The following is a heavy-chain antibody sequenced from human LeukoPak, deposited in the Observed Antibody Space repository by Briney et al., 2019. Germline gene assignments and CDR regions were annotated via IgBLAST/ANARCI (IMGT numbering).Heavy chain of an antibody. V-gene: IGHV4-39*01. CDR2: IYYSGST. CDR3: ARHVPFIGVAYFDY. CDR1: GGSISSSSYY. Sequence: KPSETLSLTCTVSGGSISSSSYYWGWIRQPPGKGLEWIGSIYYSGSTYYNPSLNSRVTISVDTSKNQLSLKLSSVTAAAKSGYYGARHVPFIGVAYFDYWAQGTLVTVSS. J-gene: IGHJ4*02. D-gene: IGHD2-21*01.